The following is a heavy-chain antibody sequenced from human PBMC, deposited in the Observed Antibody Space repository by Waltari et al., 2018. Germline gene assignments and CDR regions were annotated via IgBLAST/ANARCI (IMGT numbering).Heavy chain of an antibody. CDR3: AKASAWLGGLDC. V-gene: IGHV3-23*01. CDR2: ISGRGGSR. J-gene: IGHJ4*02. Sequence: EVQVLESGGGLVQRGGSLRLACAGAGFTFSRYAMRWVRPAPGKGLEWVSSISGRGGSRYYADPVKGRFTLSRDNSKNTVYLQMNSLRVDDTAIYYCAKASAWLGGLDCWGPGTLVAVSS. D-gene: IGHD3-22*01. CDR1: GFTFSRYA.